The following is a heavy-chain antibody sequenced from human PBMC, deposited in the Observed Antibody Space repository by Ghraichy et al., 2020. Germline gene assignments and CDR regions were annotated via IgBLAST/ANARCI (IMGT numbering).Heavy chain of an antibody. D-gene: IGHD3-22*01. Sequence: GESLNISCAVSGFTVSSNYMSWVRQAPGKGLEWVSIMYAAGTTYYADSVKGRFTISRDKSKKKLFLQMNSLRVDDTAVYYCARGPRSDYYYIIDYWGQGTLVTVSS. J-gene: IGHJ4*02. CDR3: ARGPRSDYYYIIDY. CDR2: MYAAGTT. V-gene: IGHV3-53*01. CDR1: GFTVSSNY.